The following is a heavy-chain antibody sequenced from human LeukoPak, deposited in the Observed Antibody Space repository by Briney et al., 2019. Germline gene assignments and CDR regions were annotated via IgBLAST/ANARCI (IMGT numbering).Heavy chain of an antibody. Sequence: PSGSLSLTCAVYGGSFSGYYWSWIRQAPGKGLEWIGEINHSGSSNYYTSLKSRVTILVDTANNQFSLELSSVTAADTAVYYCARGHSPVTTKVSYFQHWGQGTLVT. V-gene: IGHV4-34*01. CDR1: GGSFSGYY. D-gene: IGHD4-17*01. CDR3: ARGHSPVTTKVSYFQH. CDR2: INHSGSS. J-gene: IGHJ1*01.